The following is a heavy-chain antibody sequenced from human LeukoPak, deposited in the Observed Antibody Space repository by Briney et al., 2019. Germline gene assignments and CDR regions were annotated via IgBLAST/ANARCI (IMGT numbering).Heavy chain of an antibody. CDR3: AGSSSIAARYFDY. J-gene: IGHJ4*02. CDR1: GGSISSYY. D-gene: IGHD6-6*01. CDR2: IYYSGST. V-gene: IGHV4-59*01. Sequence: PSETLSLTCTVSGGSISSYYWSWIRQPPGKGLEWIGYIYYSGSTNYNPSLKSRVTISVDTSKNQFSLKLSSVTAADTAVYYFAGSSSIAARYFDYWGQGTLVTVSS.